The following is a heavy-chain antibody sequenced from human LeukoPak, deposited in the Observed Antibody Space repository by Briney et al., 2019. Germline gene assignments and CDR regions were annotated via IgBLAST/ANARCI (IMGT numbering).Heavy chain of an antibody. CDR3: ASRLGTGIKGRSRRFDY. CDR1: GGSISSSSYY. D-gene: IGHD1-1*01. V-gene: IGHV4-39*07. CDR2: IYYSGST. J-gene: IGHJ4*02. Sequence: PSETLSLTCTVSGGSISSSSYYWGWIRQPPGKGLEWIGSIYYSGSTYYNPSLKSRVTISVDTSKNQFSLKLSSVTAADTAVYYCASRLGTGIKGRSRRFDYWGQGTLVTVSS.